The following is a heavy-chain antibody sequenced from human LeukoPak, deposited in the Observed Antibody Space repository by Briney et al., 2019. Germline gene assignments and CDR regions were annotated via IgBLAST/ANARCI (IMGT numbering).Heavy chain of an antibody. CDR1: GFTFSSYG. CDR2: ISYDGSNK. CDR3: AKASPPYSGSLYFDY. J-gene: IGHJ4*02. Sequence: PGRSLRLSCAASGFTFSSYGMHWVRQAPGKGLEWVAVISYDGSNKYYADSVKGRFTISRDNSKNTLYLQMNSLRAEDTAVCYCAKASPPYSGSLYFDYWGQGTLVTVSS. V-gene: IGHV3-30*18. D-gene: IGHD5-12*01.